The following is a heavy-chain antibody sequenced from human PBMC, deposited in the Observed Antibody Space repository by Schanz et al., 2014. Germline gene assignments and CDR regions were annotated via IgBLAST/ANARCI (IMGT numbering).Heavy chain of an antibody. CDR1: GFTFRDYQ. CDR3: TKGGDPQDAFDI. V-gene: IGHV3-30*02. CDR2: IRSDGSNE. Sequence: QVQLVESGGGLVKPGGSLRLSCTASGFTFRDYQMTWIRQAPGKGLEWVAFIRSDGSNENYADSVKGRFTVSRDNSKNTLYLEMNSLIPEDTAVYYCTKGGDPQDAFDIWGQGTMVTVSS. J-gene: IGHJ3*02. D-gene: IGHD5-12*01.